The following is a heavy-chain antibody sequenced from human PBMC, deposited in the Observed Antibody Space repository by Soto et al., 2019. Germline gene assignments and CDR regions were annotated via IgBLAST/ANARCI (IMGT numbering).Heavy chain of an antibody. CDR2: INPNSGGT. CDR1: GYTFTGYY. J-gene: IGHJ4*02. V-gene: IGHV1-2*04. Sequence: QVQLVQSGAEVKKPAASVKVSCRASGYTFTGYYMHWVRQAPGQGLEWMGWINPNSGGTNYAQNFQGWVNMTRDTFISTAYMELSRLRSDDTAVYYCARTHCSSTRCYVGSWDYWGQGTLVTVSS. D-gene: IGHD2-2*01. CDR3: ARTHCSSTRCYVGSWDY.